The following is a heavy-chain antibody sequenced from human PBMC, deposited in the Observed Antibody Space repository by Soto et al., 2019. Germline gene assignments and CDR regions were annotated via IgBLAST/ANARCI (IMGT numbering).Heavy chain of an antibody. Sequence: EVQLVETGGGLIQPGGSLRLSCAASGFTVSSNYMSWVRQAPGKGLEWVSVIYSGGSTYYADSVKGRFNISRDNSKNTLYLEMNSLRAEDTAVYYCATGLSSGWYTFDYGGQGTLVTVSS. CDR2: IYSGGST. J-gene: IGHJ4*02. CDR3: ATGLSSGWYTFDY. D-gene: IGHD6-19*01. CDR1: GFTVSSNY. V-gene: IGHV3-53*02.